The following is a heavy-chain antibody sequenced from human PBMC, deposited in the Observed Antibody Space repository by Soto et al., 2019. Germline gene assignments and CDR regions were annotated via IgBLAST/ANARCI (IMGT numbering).Heavy chain of an antibody. V-gene: IGHV3-23*01. Sequence: EVQVLESGGGLVQPGGSLRLSCAASGFTFSSYTMAWVRQAPGKGLEWVSYISGSGGRPYYADSVQGRFTISRDNYKNTVSLQMTSLRAEDTATYHCTKARCHGDDCYVPDYWGHGTLVIVSS. J-gene: IGHJ4*01. D-gene: IGHD2-21*01. CDR1: GFTFSSYT. CDR2: ISGSGGRP. CDR3: TKARCHGDDCYVPDY.